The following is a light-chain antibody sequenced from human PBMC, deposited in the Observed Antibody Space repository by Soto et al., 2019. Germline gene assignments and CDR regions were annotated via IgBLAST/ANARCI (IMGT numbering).Light chain of an antibody. CDR3: SSYAGSNKLV. V-gene: IGLV2-8*01. CDR1: SSDVGGYNY. Sequence: QSALTQPPSAFGSPGQSVTISCTGTSSDVGGYNYVSWYQQHPGKAPKFMIYEVSKRPSGVPDRFSGSKSGNTASLTVSGLQAEDEADYYCSSYAGSNKLVFGGGTQLTVL. J-gene: IGLJ2*01. CDR2: EVS.